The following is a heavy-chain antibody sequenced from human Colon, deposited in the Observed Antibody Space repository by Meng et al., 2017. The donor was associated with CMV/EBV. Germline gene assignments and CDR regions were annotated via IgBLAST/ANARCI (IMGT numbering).Heavy chain of an antibody. J-gene: IGHJ4*02. V-gene: IGHV3-21*01. D-gene: IGHD6-19*01. Sequence: ADSLKGRNTISRDNAENSLYLQMNSLRANDTAVYYCARAGGAVAGRGGFDHWGLGTLVTVSS. CDR3: ARAGGAVAGRGGFDH.